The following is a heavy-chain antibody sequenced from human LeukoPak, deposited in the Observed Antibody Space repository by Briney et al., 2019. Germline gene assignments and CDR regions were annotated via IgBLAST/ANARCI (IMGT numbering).Heavy chain of an antibody. Sequence: ASVKVSCKVSGYTLTELSMHWVRQAPGKGLEWMGGFDPEDGETIYAQKFQGRVTMTEDTSTDTAYMELSRLRSEDTAVYYCATGGYYYDSSGYYDYWGQGTLVTVSS. CDR2: FDPEDGET. CDR3: ATGGYYYDSSGYYDY. J-gene: IGHJ4*02. V-gene: IGHV1-24*01. D-gene: IGHD3-22*01. CDR1: GYTLTELS.